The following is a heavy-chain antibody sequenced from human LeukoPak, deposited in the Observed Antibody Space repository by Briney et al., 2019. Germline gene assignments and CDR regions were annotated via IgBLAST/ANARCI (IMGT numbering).Heavy chain of an antibody. Sequence: GGSLRLSCAASGFTFSSYAMSWVRQAPGKGLEWVSAISGSGGSTYYADSVKGRFTISRDNSKNTLNLQMNSLGAEDTAVYYCARDLGQYYGTSDNWFDPWGQGTLVTVSS. CDR1: GFTFSSYA. CDR3: ARDLGQYYGTSDNWFDP. J-gene: IGHJ5*02. V-gene: IGHV3-23*01. CDR2: ISGSGGST. D-gene: IGHD3-10*01.